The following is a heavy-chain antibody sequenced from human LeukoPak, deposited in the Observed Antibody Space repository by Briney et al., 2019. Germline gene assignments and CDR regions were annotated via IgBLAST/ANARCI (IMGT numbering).Heavy chain of an antibody. CDR2: ISYDGSNK. CDR1: GFTFSSYG. CDR3: AKRMFYGDYVLDY. Sequence: PGGSLRLSCAASGFTFSSYGMHWVRQAPGKGLEWVAVISYDGSNKYYADSVKGRFTISRDNSKNTLYLQMNSLRAEDTAVYYCAKRMFYGDYVLDYWGQGTLVTVSS. D-gene: IGHD4-17*01. J-gene: IGHJ4*02. V-gene: IGHV3-30*18.